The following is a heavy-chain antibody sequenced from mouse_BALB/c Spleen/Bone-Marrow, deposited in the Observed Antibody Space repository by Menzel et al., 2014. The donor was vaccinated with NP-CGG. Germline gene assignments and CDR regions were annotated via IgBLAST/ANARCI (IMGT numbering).Heavy chain of an antibody. D-gene: IGHD1-1*01. V-gene: IGHV1-7*01. CDR3: ARQITAVDYAMDY. Sequence: VQLQQSGAELAKPGASVTMSCKASGYTFTSYWMHWVKQRPGQGLEWIGYINPSTGYTEYNQKFKDKATLTADKSSSTTYMQLNSLTSEDSAVYYCARQITAVDYAMDYWGQGTSVTVSS. J-gene: IGHJ4*01. CDR2: INPSTGYT. CDR1: GYTFTSYW.